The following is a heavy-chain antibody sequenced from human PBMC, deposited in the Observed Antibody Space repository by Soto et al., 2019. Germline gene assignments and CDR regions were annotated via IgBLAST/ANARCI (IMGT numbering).Heavy chain of an antibody. CDR3: AKDKDTPVSPQDY. CDR1: GFTFTTYA. V-gene: IGHV3-23*01. D-gene: IGHD2-15*01. J-gene: IGHJ4*02. CDR2: ISGSGGST. Sequence: EVQLLESGGDLVQPGGSLRLSCAASGFTFTTYAMTWFRQAPGKGLEWVSAISGSGGSTYYADSGKGRFTISRDNSKHTLYLQMNSLRAEDTAVYYCAKDKDTPVSPQDYWGQGTLVTVSS.